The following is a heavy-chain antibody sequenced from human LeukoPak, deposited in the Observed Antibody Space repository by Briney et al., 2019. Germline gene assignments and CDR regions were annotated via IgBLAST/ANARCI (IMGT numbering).Heavy chain of an antibody. CDR2: IYCSGST. D-gene: IGHD4-17*01. CDR1: GGSISSSSYY. V-gene: IGHV4-39*01. CDR3: ARGITVTTSIWFDP. Sequence: PSETLSLTCTVSGGSISSSSYYWRWIRQPPGKALEWIGSIYCSGSTYYNPSLKSRVTISVDTSKNQFSLKLSSVTAADTAVYYCARGITVTTSIWFDPWGQGTLVTVSS. J-gene: IGHJ5*02.